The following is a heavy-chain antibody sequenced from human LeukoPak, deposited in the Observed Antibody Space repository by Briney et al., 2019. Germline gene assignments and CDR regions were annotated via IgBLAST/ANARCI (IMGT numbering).Heavy chain of an antibody. Sequence: SETLSLTCAAYGGSFSGYYWSWIRQPPGKGLEWIGEINHSGSTNYNPSLKSRVTISVDTSKNQFSLKLSSVTAADTAVYYCARTVATLHYLFDYWGQGTLVTVSS. J-gene: IGHJ4*02. V-gene: IGHV4-34*01. CDR3: ARTVATLHYLFDY. CDR2: INHSGST. CDR1: GGSFSGYY. D-gene: IGHD5-12*01.